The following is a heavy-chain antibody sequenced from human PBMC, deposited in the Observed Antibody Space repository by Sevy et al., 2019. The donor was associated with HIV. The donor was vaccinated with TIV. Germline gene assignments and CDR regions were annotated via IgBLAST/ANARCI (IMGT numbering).Heavy chain of an antibody. Sequence: GGSLRLSCAASGFTFSSFAMSWVRQTPGKGLEWVSGLNGSGGRTYYPDSVKCRFTISRDKSKNPLYLQMNSLRAEDTAAYYCAKDTDSGSYLNDAFDIWGQGTMVTVSS. V-gene: IGHV3-23*01. CDR1: GFTFSSFA. CDR3: AKDTDSGSYLNDAFDI. J-gene: IGHJ3*02. CDR2: LNGSGGRT. D-gene: IGHD1-26*01.